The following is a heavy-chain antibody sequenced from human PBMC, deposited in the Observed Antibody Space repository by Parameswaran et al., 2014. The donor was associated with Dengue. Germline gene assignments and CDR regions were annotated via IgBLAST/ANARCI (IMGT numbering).Heavy chain of an antibody. J-gene: IGHJ6*02. CDR3: ARQGLSLGPTGPKYTYFYSGMDI. CDR2: IYPGDSDT. V-gene: IGHV5-51*01. Sequence: VRQMPGKGLEWVGMIYPGDSDTTYNPSFQGRVTISVDISTKTARLQLSSLKASDTAVYFCARQGLSLGPTGPKYTYFYSGMDIWGLGTTVTVSS. D-gene: IGHD7-27*01.